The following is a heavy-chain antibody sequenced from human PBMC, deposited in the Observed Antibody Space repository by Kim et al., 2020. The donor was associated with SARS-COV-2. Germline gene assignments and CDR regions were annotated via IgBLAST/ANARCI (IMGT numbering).Heavy chain of an antibody. J-gene: IGHJ4*02. Sequence: HYAQKIQGRGTMTTDTSTNTAYMELWSLRSDDTAMYYCARGAYGDVSFDYWGQGTLVTVSS. V-gene: IGHV1-18*01. D-gene: IGHD4-17*01. CDR3: ARGAYGDVSFDY.